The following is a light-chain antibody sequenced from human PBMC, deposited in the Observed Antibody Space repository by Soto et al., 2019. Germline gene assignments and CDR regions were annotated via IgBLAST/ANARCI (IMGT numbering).Light chain of an antibody. CDR2: GNI. J-gene: IGLJ1*01. V-gene: IGLV1-40*01. CDR3: QSYDSTLSARYV. CDR1: SSTIGAGYD. Sequence: QSVLTQPPSVSGAPGQRATISCTGSSSTIGAGYDVHWYQQRPATAPKLLIFGNINRRSGVPDPFSGSKSGTSASLAITGLQAEDEGDYYCQSYDSTLSARYVFGTGTKVTVL.